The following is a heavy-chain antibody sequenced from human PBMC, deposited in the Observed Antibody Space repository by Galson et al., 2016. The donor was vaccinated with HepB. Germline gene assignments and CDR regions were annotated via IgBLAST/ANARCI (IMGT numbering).Heavy chain of an antibody. Sequence: SLRLSCAASGFAFSTYAMTWVRQSPGKGLEWVAVISHDGSNKFYADSVKGRFTISRDSSKNTLFLQMNSLRAEDTAIFYCARDQWASGMDVWGQGTTVTVS. CDR1: GFAFSTYA. CDR2: ISHDGSNK. D-gene: IGHD1-26*01. V-gene: IGHV3-30-3*01. J-gene: IGHJ6*02. CDR3: ARDQWASGMDV.